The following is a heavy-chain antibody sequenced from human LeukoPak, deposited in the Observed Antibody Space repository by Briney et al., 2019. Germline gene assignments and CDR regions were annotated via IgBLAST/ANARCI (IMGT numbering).Heavy chain of an antibody. CDR3: ARVSSFGDPADY. CDR1: GGSISSYY. V-gene: IGHV4-59*08. CDR2: IYYSGST. Sequence: KPSETLSLTCTVSGGSISSYYWSWIRQPPGKGLEWIGYIYYSGSTNYNPSLKSRVTISVDTSKNQFSLKLSSVTAADTAVYYCARVSSFGDPADYWGQGTLVTVSS. D-gene: IGHD3-10*01. J-gene: IGHJ4*02.